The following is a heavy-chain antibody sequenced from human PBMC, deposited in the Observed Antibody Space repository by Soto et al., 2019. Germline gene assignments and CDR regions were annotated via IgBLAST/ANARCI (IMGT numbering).Heavy chain of an antibody. CDR1: GFTFSDYY. D-gene: IGHD6-19*01. CDR2: ISSSGSTI. V-gene: IGHV3-11*01. J-gene: IGHJ4*02. Sequence: PGGSLRLSCAASGFTFSDYYMSWIRQAPGKGLEWVSYISSSGSTIYYADSVKGRFTISRDNAKNSLYLQMKSLRAEDTAVYYCASTTSSSGWYGLDYWGQGTLVTVSS. CDR3: ASTTSSSGWYGLDY.